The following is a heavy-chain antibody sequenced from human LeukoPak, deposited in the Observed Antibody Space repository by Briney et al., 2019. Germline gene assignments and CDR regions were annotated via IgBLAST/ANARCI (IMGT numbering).Heavy chain of an antibody. CDR2: IYYSGST. CDR3: ARDLQTNWVYYYYGMDV. J-gene: IGHJ6*02. CDR1: GGSISSSSYY. D-gene: IGHD7-27*01. V-gene: IGHV4-39*07. Sequence: SETLSLTCTVSGGSISSSSYYWGWIRQPPGKGLEWIGSIYYSGSTYYNPSLKSRVTISVDTSKNQFSLKLSSVTAADTAVYYCARDLQTNWVYYYYGMDVWGQGTTVTVSS.